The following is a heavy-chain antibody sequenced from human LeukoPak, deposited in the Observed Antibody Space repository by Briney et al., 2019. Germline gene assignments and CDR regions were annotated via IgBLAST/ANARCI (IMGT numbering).Heavy chain of an antibody. CDR2: INAGSDNT. CDR3: ARTKDGDTFDY. Sequence: ASVKVSCKASAYTFTSYAIHWVRQAPGQRLEWMGWINAGSDNTKYSQKFQGRVIVTRDTSASTAYMELSSLRYEDTAVYYCARTKDGDTFDYWGQGTLVTVSS. J-gene: IGHJ4*02. CDR1: AYTFTSYA. V-gene: IGHV1-3*01. D-gene: IGHD4-17*01.